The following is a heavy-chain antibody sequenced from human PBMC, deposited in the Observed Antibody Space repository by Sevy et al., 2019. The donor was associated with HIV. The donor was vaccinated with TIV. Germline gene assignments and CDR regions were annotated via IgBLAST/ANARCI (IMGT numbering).Heavy chain of an antibody. D-gene: IGHD3-10*01. V-gene: IGHV1-2*02. CDR3: VRCYFGSGSYRLLY. J-gene: IGHJ4*02. CDR1: GYSFTGFY. Sequence: ASVKVSCKASGYSFTGFYIHWMRQAPGQGLEWMGWINPNNGDAKYAQKYHGRVTMTRDTSATTTYMELTSLRSYDTAMYYCVRCYFGSGSYRLLYWGQGAPVTVSS. CDR2: INPNNGDA.